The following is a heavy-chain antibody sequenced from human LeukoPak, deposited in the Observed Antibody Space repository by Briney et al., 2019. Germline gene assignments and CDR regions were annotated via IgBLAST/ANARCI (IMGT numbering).Heavy chain of an antibody. V-gene: IGHV4-59*01. Sequence: LRLSCAASGFTFDDYAMPWIRQPPGKGLEWIGHISYSGSTNYNPSLKSRVTISVDTSKNQFSLKVTSVTAADTAVYYCARGHDGVVGWFAHWGRGSLVTVSS. CDR1: GFTFDDYA. D-gene: IGHD2-15*01. CDR3: ARGHDGVVGWFAH. CDR2: ISYSGST. J-gene: IGHJ5*02.